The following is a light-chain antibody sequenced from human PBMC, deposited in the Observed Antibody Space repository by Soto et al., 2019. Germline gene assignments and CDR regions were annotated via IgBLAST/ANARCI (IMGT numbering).Light chain of an antibody. Sequence: ALTQPPSASGSPGQSVTISCTGTGSDVGGYNYVSWYQHHPGKAPKLMLYEVSTRPSGVPDRFSGSKSGNTASLTVSGLQAEDEADYYCSSYAGSNIYVVFGGGTKLTVL. CDR2: EVS. CDR1: GSDVGGYNY. J-gene: IGLJ2*01. V-gene: IGLV2-8*01. CDR3: SSYAGSNIYVV.